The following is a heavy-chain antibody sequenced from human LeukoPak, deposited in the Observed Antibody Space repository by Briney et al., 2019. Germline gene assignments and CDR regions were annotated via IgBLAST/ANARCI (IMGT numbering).Heavy chain of an antibody. V-gene: IGHV4-39*01. Sequence: SETLSLTCTVSGGSISSDSYYWAWIRQPPGKGLEWIANIYYSGSTYYNPSLKSRVTISVDTSRNQFSLKLSSVTAADTAVHYCASLAVAGLSEGYWGQGTLVIVSS. CDR2: IYYSGST. J-gene: IGHJ4*02. CDR1: GGSISSDSYY. D-gene: IGHD6-19*01. CDR3: ASLAVAGLSEGY.